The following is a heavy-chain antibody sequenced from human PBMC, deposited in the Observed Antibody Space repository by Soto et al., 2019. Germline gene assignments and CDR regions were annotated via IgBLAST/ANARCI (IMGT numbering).Heavy chain of an antibody. D-gene: IGHD5-12*01. CDR3: ARDEGVASGN. J-gene: IGHJ4*02. V-gene: IGHV1-3*04. Sequence: ASGKVSCKASGYTCSSSPLHWVRQAPGQRPEWMGWINTANDDTKYSQKFQDRVTLTRDTSASTAYMEVSSLTPEDTAVYYCARDEGVASGNWGQGTLSPSPQ. CDR2: INTANDDT. CDR1: GYTCSSSP.